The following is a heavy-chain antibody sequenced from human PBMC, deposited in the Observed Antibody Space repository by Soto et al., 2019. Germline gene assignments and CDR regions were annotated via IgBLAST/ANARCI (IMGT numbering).Heavy chain of an antibody. D-gene: IGHD2-21*01. CDR3: AKEEGPINA. CDR2: ISATGGNT. V-gene: IGHV3-23*01. CDR1: GFTFSNYA. J-gene: IGHJ5*02. Sequence: PGWSLRLSCASSGFTFSNYALAWIRQAPGKGLEWVSAISATGGNTYYADSVKGRFTISIDNSKNTLFLQMNSLRAEDTAVYYCAKEEGPINAWGQGTLVTVSS.